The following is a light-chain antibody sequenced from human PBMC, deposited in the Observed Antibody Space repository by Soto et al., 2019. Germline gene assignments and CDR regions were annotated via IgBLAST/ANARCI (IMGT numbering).Light chain of an antibody. J-gene: IGLJ2*01. Sequence: QSVLTQPPSASGTPGQRVTISCSGSRSNIGSNYVYWYQQLPGTAPKLLIYRNNQRPSGVPDRFSGSKSRTSASLAISGLRSEDEGDYYCAAWDDSLSGRVFGGGTKVTVL. CDR2: RNN. V-gene: IGLV1-47*01. CDR3: AAWDDSLSGRV. CDR1: RSNIGSNY.